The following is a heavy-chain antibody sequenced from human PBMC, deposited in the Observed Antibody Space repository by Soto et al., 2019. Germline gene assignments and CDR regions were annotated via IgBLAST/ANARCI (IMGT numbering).Heavy chain of an antibody. D-gene: IGHD1-26*01. CDR3: AKGAFGNFCHS. V-gene: IGHV3-23*01. CDR2: VTGSGGNT. J-gene: IGHJ5*02. CDR1: GLTFNYYA. Sequence: SLRLSCAASGLTFNYYAMSWVRQAPGKGLEWVSTVTGSGGNTYYADSVKGRFTISRDNSKNTLYLQINSLRAEDTAMYYCAKGAFGNFCHSWREGPLITV.